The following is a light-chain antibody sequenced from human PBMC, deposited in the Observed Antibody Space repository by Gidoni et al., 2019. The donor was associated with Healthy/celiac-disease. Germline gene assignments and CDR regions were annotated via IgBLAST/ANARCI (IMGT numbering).Light chain of an antibody. CDR2: EVS. CDR3: SSYAGSNVV. Sequence: QSALTPPPSASGSPGQSVTISCTGTSSDVGGYNYVSWYQQHPGKAPNLMIYEVSKRPSGVPDRFSGSKSGNTASLTVSGLQAEDEADYYCSSYAGSNVVFGGGTKLTVL. V-gene: IGLV2-8*01. CDR1: SSDVGGYNY. J-gene: IGLJ2*01.